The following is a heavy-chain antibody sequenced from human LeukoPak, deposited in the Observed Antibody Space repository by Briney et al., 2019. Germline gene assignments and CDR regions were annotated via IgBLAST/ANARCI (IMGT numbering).Heavy chain of an antibody. D-gene: IGHD2-21*01. J-gene: IGHJ5*02. CDR2: TNPNSGGT. CDR1: GYIFTDYY. Sequence: ASVKASCKTSGYIFTDYYMHWVRQAPGQGLEWMGWTNPNSGGTSSAQKFQGRVTMTRDTSITTVYMEVSWLTSDDTAIYYCARADRLNGGPYLIGPWGQGTLVTVSS. V-gene: IGHV1-2*02. CDR3: ARADRLNGGPYLIGP.